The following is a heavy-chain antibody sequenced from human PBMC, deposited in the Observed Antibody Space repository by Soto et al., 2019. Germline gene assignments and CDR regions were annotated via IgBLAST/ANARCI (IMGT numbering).Heavy chain of an antibody. CDR2: SNPSGGRT. CDR1: GYTFTQYY. V-gene: IGHV1-46*01. CDR3: ARAGDQPFDY. J-gene: IGHJ4*02. D-gene: IGHD3-16*01. Sequence: QVQLVQSGAEVKNPGASVKVSCKTSGYTFTQYYIHWVRQAPGQGFEWMGLSNPSGGRTSSAQKFQGRVTMSRDTSTTTVYMELSSLRFEDTAVYYCARAGDQPFDYWGQGTLVTVSS.